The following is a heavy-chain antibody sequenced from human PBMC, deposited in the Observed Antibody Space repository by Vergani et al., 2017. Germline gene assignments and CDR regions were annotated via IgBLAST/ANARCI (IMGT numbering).Heavy chain of an antibody. D-gene: IGHD3-9*01. J-gene: IGHJ4*02. V-gene: IGHV1-46*03. CDR1: GYTFSNYY. CDR2: INPSGGHT. Sequence: HVQVVQSGAEVKKSGASVKVSCKTSGYTFSNYYMHWVRQPPGQGLEWMGIINPSGGHTNYAQKFQGRVTMTRDKSTSTVYMGLSSLRSEDTAIYYCARGDYGILTGYRYWGQGTLVTVSA. CDR3: ARGDYGILTGYRY.